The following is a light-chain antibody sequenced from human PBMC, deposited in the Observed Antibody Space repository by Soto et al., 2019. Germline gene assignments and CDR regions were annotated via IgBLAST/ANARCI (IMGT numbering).Light chain of an antibody. V-gene: IGKV1-5*01. J-gene: IGKJ5*01. Sequence: VDRVTIPCRASQSISSWLAWYQQKPGKAPKLLIYDASSLESGVPSRFSGSGSGTEFTLTISSLQPDDFATYYCQQYNSYSITFGQGTRLEIK. CDR2: DAS. CDR3: QQYNSYSIT. CDR1: QSISSW.